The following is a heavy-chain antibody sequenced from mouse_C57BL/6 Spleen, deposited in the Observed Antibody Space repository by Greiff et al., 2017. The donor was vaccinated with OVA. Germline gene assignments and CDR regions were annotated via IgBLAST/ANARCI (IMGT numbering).Heavy chain of an antibody. CDR1: GYAFSSSW. CDR2: IYPGDGDT. CDR3: ARGGDGGLFDY. J-gene: IGHJ2*01. D-gene: IGHD3-3*01. Sequence: QVQLKESGPELVKPGASVKISCKASGYAFSSSWMNWVKQRPGKGLEWIGRIYPGDGDTNYNGKFKGKATLTADKSSSTAYMQLRSLTSEDSAVYFCARGGDGGLFDYWGQGTTLTVSS. V-gene: IGHV1-82*01.